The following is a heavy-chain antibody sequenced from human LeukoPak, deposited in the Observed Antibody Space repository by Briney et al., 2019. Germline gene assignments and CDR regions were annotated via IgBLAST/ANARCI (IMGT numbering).Heavy chain of an antibody. D-gene: IGHD3-9*01. CDR2: IWYDGSNK. Sequence: GGSLRLSCAASGFTFSSYGMHWVRQAPGKGLEWVAVIWYDGSNKYYADSVKGRFTISKDNSKNTLYLQMNSLRAEDTAVYYCARGKYDILTGSDPYGMDVWGKGTTVTVSS. J-gene: IGHJ6*04. V-gene: IGHV3-33*01. CDR3: ARGKYDILTGSDPYGMDV. CDR1: GFTFSSYG.